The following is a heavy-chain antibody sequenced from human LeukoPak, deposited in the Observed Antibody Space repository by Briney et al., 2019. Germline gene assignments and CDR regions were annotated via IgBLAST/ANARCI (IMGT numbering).Heavy chain of an antibody. D-gene: IGHD1-26*01. CDR2: IIPILGIA. CDR3: ARYVLDSGELYFDY. J-gene: IGHJ4*02. V-gene: IGHV1-69*02. Sequence: ASVKLSCKASGGTFSSYTISWVRQAPGQGLEWMGRIIPILGIANYAQKFQGRVTITADKSTSTAYMELSSLRSEDTAVYYCARYVLDSGELYFDYWGQGTLVTVSS. CDR1: GGTFSSYT.